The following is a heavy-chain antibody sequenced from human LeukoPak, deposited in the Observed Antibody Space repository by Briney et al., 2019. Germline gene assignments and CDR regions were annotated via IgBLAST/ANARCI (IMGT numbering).Heavy chain of an antibody. D-gene: IGHD3-10*01. CDR2: INPNSGGT. CDR3: ARGLGGYYGSGSY. J-gene: IGHJ4*02. CDR1: GYTFTGYY. Sequence: GASVKVSCKASGYTFTGYYMHWVRQAPGQGLEWMGWINPNSGGTNYAQKFQGRVTMTRDTSISTAYMELSRLRSDDTAVYYCARGLGGYYGSGSYWGQGTLVTVSS. V-gene: IGHV1-2*02.